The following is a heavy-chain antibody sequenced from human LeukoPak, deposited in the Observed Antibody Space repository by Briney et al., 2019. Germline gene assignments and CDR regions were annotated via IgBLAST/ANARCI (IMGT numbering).Heavy chain of an antibody. V-gene: IGHV3-23*01. CDR1: GFTFSSYA. CDR3: AKGGAYCSGGSCYSAGYFDY. D-gene: IGHD2-15*01. Sequence: PGGSLRLSCAAPGFTFSSYAMSWVRQAPGKGLEWVSAISGSGGSTYYADSVKGRFTISRDNSKNTLYLQMNSLRAEDTAVYYCAKGGAYCSGGSCYSAGYFDYWGQGTLVTVSS. J-gene: IGHJ4*02. CDR2: ISGSGGST.